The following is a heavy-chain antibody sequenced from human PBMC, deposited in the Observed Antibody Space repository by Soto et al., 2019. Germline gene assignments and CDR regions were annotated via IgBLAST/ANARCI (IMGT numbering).Heavy chain of an antibody. CDR2: ISYDATTK. CDR3: ARDPLVGAPDYFDY. D-gene: IGHD1-26*01. Sequence: QVYLVESGGGVVQPGRSLRLSCAGSGFPFSAYPLHWVRQAPGKGLEWVAVISYDATTKYYADSVRGRFTISRDNSRDTLYLQMNSLRPEDTAVYFCARDPLVGAPDYFDYSGQGTLVTVSS. V-gene: IGHV3-30*04. J-gene: IGHJ4*02. CDR1: GFPFSAYP.